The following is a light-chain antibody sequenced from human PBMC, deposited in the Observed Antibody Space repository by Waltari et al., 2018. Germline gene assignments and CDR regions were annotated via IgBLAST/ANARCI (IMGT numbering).Light chain of an antibody. V-gene: IGLV1-40*01. CDR2: GST. CDR1: GSNIGAGFD. Sequence: QSVLTQAPSMSGAPGQRVTISCTGSGSNIGAGFDVPWSQQLPRAAPKLLIYGSTSRPLGVPDRFFGSTSGTSASLVIIGLQPEDEAVYYCQSYDTSLSVVFGGGTKLTVL. CDR3: QSYDTSLSVV. J-gene: IGLJ3*02.